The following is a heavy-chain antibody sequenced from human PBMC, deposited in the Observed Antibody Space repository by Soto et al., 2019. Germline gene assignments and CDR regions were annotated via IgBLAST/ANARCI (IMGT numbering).Heavy chain of an antibody. CDR2: ISGSGGST. V-gene: IGHV3-23*01. J-gene: IGHJ4*02. Sequence: GGSLRLSCASSGFTFSSYAMSLVRQAPGKGLEWVSAISGSGGSTYYADSVKGRFTISRDNSKNTLYLQMNSLRAEDTAVYYCAKVGGNIAARRFSYFDYWGQGTLVTVSS. CDR1: GFTFSSYA. D-gene: IGHD6-6*01. CDR3: AKVGGNIAARRFSYFDY.